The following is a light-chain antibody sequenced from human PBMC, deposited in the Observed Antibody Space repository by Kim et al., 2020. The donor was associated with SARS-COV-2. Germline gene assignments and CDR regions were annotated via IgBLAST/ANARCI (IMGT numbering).Light chain of an antibody. J-gene: IGLJ3*02. CDR3: QSYDNSLSGWV. CDR2: GNN. CDR1: SSNIGAGYD. V-gene: IGLV1-40*01. Sequence: QSVLTQPPSVSGAPGQRVTISCTGSSSNIGAGYDVHWYQQLPGTAPKLLIYGNNNRPSGVPDRFSGSKSGTSASLAITGLQAEDEADYYCQSYDNSLSGWVFGGGNNVTVL.